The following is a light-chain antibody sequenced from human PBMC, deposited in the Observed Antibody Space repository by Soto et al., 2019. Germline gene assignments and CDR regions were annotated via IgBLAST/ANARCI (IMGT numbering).Light chain of an antibody. CDR3: QQYNNWPLT. V-gene: IGKV3-15*01. CDR2: GAS. Sequence: EIVLTQSPATLSLSPGERATLSCGASQRFSTNYLAWYQQKPGLAPRLLIYGASTRATGIPARFTGSGSGTEFTLTISSLQSEDFAVYYCQQYNNWPLTFGGGTKVDIK. CDR1: QRFSTN. J-gene: IGKJ4*01.